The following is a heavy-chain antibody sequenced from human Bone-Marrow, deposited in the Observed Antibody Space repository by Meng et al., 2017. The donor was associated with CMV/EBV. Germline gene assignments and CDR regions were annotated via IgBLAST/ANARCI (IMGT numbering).Heavy chain of an antibody. J-gene: IGHJ4*02. CDR2: INHSGST. V-gene: IGHV4-34*01. CDR1: GGSFSGYY. Sequence: SETLSLTCAVYGGSFSGYYWSWIRQPPGKGLEWIGEINHSGSTNYNPSLKSRVTISVDTSKNQFSLKLSSVTAADTAVYYCARYDYGDYGAFYYWGQGTLVTVSS. D-gene: IGHD4-17*01. CDR3: ARYDYGDYGAFYY.